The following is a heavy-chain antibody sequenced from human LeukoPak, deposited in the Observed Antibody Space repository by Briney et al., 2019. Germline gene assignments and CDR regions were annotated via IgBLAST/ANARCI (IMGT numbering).Heavy chain of an antibody. CDR2: INPNSGGT. CDR3: ARDLLGYDSSGYYYPSDY. V-gene: IGHV1-2*02. D-gene: IGHD3-22*01. J-gene: IGHJ4*02. Sequence: ASVKVSCKASGYTFTGYYMHWVRQAPGQGLEWMGWINPNSGGTNYAQKLQGRVTMTTDTSTSTAYMELRSLRSDDTAVYYCARDLLGYDSSGYYYPSDYWGQGTLVTVSS. CDR1: GYTFTGYY.